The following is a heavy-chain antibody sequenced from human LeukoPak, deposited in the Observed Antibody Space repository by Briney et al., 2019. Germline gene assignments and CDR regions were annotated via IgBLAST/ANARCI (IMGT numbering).Heavy chain of an antibody. CDR2: MNPNSGNT. V-gene: IGHV1-8*02. CDR1: GYTFTTYD. Sequence: ASVKVSCNASGYTFTTYDINWVRQATGQGLERMGCMNPNSGNTAYAQRVQGGVTITTNTSISTAYMELSSLRSEDTAVYYCTRGLWPGRFDPWGQGTLVTVSS. CDR3: TRGLWPGRFDP. J-gene: IGHJ5*02. D-gene: IGHD3-10*02.